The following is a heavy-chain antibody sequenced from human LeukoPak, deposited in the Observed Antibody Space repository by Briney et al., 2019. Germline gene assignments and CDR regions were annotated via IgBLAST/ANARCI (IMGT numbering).Heavy chain of an antibody. CDR3: ARGVGYYDSSGYIDY. Sequence: PGGSMRLSYAASGFTSSSNGMSWVRQAPGKGREWVANIWHDGSAKYYVDSVKGRCIISRDNAKNSLFLQMNSLRAEDTAVYYCARGVGYYDSSGYIDYWGQGTLVTVSS. J-gene: IGHJ4*02. CDR2: IWHDGSAK. CDR1: GFTSSSNG. V-gene: IGHV3-7*01. D-gene: IGHD3-22*01.